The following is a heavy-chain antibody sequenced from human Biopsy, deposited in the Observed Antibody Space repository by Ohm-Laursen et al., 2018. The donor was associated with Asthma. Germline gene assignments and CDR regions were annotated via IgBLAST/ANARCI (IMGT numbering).Heavy chain of an antibody. J-gene: IGHJ4*02. D-gene: IGHD5-18*01. CDR1: GFTFSSYS. V-gene: IGHV3-48*02. CDR3: ARFKRGYSYGYAGVFGY. Sequence: SLRLSCSASGFTFSSYSMNWVRQAPGKGLEWVSYISSSSSTIYYADSVKGRFTISRDNAKNSLYLQMNSLRDGDTAVYYCARFKRGYSYGYAGVFGYWGQGTLVTVSS. CDR2: ISSSSSTI.